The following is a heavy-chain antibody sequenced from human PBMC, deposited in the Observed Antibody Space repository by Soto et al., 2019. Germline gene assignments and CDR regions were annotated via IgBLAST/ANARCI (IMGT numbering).Heavy chain of an antibody. V-gene: IGHV3-15*01. D-gene: IGHD4-17*01. CDR3: TTQTTVTTNGGSSFEY. J-gene: IGHJ4*02. Sequence: PGGSLRLSCAASVFTFSNAWMSCVRHAPGKGLEWVGRIKSKTDGGTTDYAAPVKGRFTISRDDSKNTLYLQMNSLKTEDTAVYYCTTQTTVTTNGGSSFEYWGQGTLVSVS. CDR2: IKSKTDGGTT. CDR1: VFTFSNAW.